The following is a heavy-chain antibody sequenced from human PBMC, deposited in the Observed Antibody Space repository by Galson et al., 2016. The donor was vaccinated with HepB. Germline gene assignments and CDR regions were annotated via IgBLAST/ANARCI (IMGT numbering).Heavy chain of an antibody. CDR2: LSFDGSDE. CDR3: ESQSYDTK. V-gene: IGHV3-30*03. J-gene: IGHJ4*02. D-gene: IGHD3-22*01. Sequence: SLRLSCAASGFNFRNYGMHWVRQAPGKGLDWVAYLSFDGSDEYYADSVKGRFTISRDNSKNTLYLQMHSLRADDTAVYYCESQSYDTKWGQGTLVTVSS. CDR1: GFNFRNYG.